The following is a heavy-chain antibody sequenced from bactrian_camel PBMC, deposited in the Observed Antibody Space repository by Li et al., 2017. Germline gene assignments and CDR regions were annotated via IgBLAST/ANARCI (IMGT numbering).Heavy chain of an antibody. Sequence: VQLVESGGGSVEAGGSLTLSCAGSSVTVGEDCIGWFRQAPDKEREGVAGVGRRGKISYADSVKGRFTISRDNAKNTLYLQMNNLKTEDTAVYFCARIYFLGGWTDWGQGTQVTVS. CDR3: ARIYFLGGWTD. J-gene: IGHJ4*01. CDR2: VGRRGKI. D-gene: IGHD3*01. CDR1: SVTVGEDC. V-gene: IGHV3S55*01.